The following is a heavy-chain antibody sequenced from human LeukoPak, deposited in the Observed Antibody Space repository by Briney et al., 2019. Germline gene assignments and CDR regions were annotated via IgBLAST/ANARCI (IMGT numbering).Heavy chain of an antibody. CDR2: ISRSSRHL. D-gene: IGHD1-26*01. CDR1: GFTFSDYS. Sequence: GGSLRLSCAASGFTFSDYSMNWVRQAPGKGLEWVSSISRSSRHLYYGGSVKGRFSISRDDAKNSLHLQMNSLRAEDTAVYYCVGDLMAMGATTAYLHQWGQGTLVTVSS. CDR3: VGDLMAMGATTAYLHQ. J-gene: IGHJ1*01. V-gene: IGHV3-21*01.